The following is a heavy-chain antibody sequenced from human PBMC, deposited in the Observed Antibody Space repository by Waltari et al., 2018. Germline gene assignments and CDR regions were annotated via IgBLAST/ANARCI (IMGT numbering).Heavy chain of an antibody. CDR1: GGSISSSSYY. V-gene: IGHV4-39*07. Sequence: QLQLQESGPGLVKPSETLSLTCTVSGGSISSSSYYWGWIRQPPGKGLEWIGSIYYSGSTYYNPSLKSRVTISVDTSKNQFSLKLSSVTAADTAVYYCARDLVSSSWYEDYWGQGTLVTVSS. D-gene: IGHD6-13*01. J-gene: IGHJ4*02. CDR3: ARDLVSSSWYEDY. CDR2: IYYSGST.